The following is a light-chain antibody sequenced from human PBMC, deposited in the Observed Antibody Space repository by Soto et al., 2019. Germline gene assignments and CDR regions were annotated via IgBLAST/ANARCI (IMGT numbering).Light chain of an antibody. CDR3: QQYNGYS. CDR2: DAS. CDR1: QSITSW. V-gene: IGKV1-5*02. J-gene: IGKJ3*01. Sequence: DIQMTQSPSTLSASVGDRVTIICRTSQSITSWLAWYQQKPGKAPKLLIYDASSLQSGVPSRFSGSGSETEFTLTISSLQPDDFATYYCQQYNGYSFGPGTKVDIK.